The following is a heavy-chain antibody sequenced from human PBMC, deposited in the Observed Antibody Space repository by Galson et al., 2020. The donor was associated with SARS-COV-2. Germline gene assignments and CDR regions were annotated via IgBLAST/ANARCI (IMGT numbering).Heavy chain of an antibody. Sequence: SETLSLTCTVSGGSISSYYWSWIRQPPGKGLEWIGYIYYSGSTNYNPSLKSRVTISVDTSKNQFSLKLSSVTAADTAVYYCARHAMIVVHEPCFDYWGQGTLVTVSS. V-gene: IGHV4-59*08. CDR1: GGSISSYY. J-gene: IGHJ4*02. CDR3: ARHAMIVVHEPCFDY. CDR2: IYYSGST. D-gene: IGHD3-22*01.